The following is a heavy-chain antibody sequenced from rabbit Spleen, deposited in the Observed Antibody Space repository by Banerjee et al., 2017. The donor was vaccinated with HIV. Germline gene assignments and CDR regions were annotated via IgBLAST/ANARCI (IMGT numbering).Heavy chain of an antibody. V-gene: IGHV1S40*01. J-gene: IGHJ6*01. D-gene: IGHD8-1*01. CDR2: LYGGSAGSA. CDR3: ARDTGSSFSTYGMDL. CDR1: GFGFSGGQY. Sequence: QQLVESGGGLVKPGASLTLTCKASGFGFSGGQYMCWVRQAPGKGLEWIVCLYGGSAGSAYYASWAKGRFTISKTSSTSVTLQMTSLTAADTATYFCARDTGSSFSTYGMDLWGQGTLVTVS.